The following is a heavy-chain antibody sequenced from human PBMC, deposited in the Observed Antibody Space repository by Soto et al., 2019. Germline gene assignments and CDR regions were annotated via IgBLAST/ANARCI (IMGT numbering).Heavy chain of an antibody. D-gene: IGHD3-10*01. CDR1: GFSLSNARMG. V-gene: IGHV2-26*01. J-gene: IGHJ5*02. CDR3: ARIEGVFDTMVRGVIKLGSVDWFDP. CDR2: IFSNDEK. Sequence: QVTLKESGPVLVKPTETLTLTCTVSGFSLSNARMGVSWIRQPPGKALEWLAHIFSNDEKSYSTSLKSRLTISKDTSKSQVVLTMTNMDPVDTATYYCARIEGVFDTMVRGVIKLGSVDWFDPWGQGTLVTVSS.